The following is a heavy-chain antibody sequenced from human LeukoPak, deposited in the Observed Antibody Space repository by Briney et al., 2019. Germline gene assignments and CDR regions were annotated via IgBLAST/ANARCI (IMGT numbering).Heavy chain of an antibody. CDR1: AFAFSSHA. J-gene: IGHJ4*02. V-gene: IGHV3-23*01. D-gene: IGHD4-17*01. Sequence: GGSLRLSCAAYAFAFSSHAMCWVRQAPGRGLEWVSSIDISGDNAHYADSVKGRFTISRDNSKNTLYLQMDSLRAEDSAIYYCANEIRPNDYWGQGTLVTVSS. CDR3: ANEIRPNDY. CDR2: IDISGDNA.